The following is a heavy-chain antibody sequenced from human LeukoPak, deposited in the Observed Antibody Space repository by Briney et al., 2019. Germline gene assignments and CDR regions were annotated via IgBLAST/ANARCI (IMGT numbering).Heavy chain of an antibody. Sequence: SETLSLTCTVSGGSISSYYWSWIRQPPGKGLEWIGYIYYSGSTNYNPSLKSRVTISVDTSKNQFSLELSSVTAAGTAVYYCARSYTPMVLDYWGQGTLVTVSS. CDR3: ARSYTPMVLDY. J-gene: IGHJ4*02. V-gene: IGHV4-59*01. CDR1: GGSISSYY. CDR2: IYYSGST. D-gene: IGHD5-18*01.